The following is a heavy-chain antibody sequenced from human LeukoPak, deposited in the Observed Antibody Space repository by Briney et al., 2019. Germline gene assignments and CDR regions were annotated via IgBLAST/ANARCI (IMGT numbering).Heavy chain of an antibody. J-gene: IGHJ4*02. CDR3: ARQVGYSSGWYYFDY. CDR1: GYSFTSYW. D-gene: IGHD6-19*01. V-gene: IGHV5-51*01. CDR2: IYHGDSDT. Sequence: GESLKISCKGSGYSFTSYWIGWVRQVPGKGLEWMGIIYHGDSDTRYSPSFQGQVTISADKSISTAYPQWSSQKASDTAMYYCARQVGYSSGWYYFDYWGQGTLVTVSS.